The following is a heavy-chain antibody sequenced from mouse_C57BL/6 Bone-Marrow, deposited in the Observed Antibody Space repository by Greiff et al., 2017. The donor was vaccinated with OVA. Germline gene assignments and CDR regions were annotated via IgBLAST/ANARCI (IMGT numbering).Heavy chain of an antibody. CDR1: GFNIKNTY. CDR3: ARGGQFITTVVGAMDY. D-gene: IGHD1-1*01. V-gene: IGHV14-3*01. CDR2: IDPANGNT. Sequence: EVQVVESVAELVRPGASVKLSCTASGFNIKNTYMHWVKQRPEQGLEWIGRIDPANGNTKYAPKFQGKATITADTSSNTAYLQLSSLTSEDTAIYYCARGGQFITTVVGAMDYWGQGTSVTVSS. J-gene: IGHJ4*01.